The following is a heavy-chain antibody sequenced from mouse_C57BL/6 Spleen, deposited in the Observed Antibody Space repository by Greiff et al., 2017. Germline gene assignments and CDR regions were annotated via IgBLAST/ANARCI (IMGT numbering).Heavy chain of an antibody. D-gene: IGHD1-1*01. Sequence: EVKLVESGPELVKPGASVKISCTASGYSFTDYYMNWVKQSNGKSLEWIGVFNPNYGTTSYNQKFKGKATLTVDQSSSTAYMQLNSLTSEDAAVYCCGRGDYYGGAYFDYWGQGTTLTVSS. J-gene: IGHJ2*01. CDR1: GYSFTDYY. V-gene: IGHV1-39*01. CDR2: FNPNYGTT. CDR3: GRGDYYGGAYFDY.